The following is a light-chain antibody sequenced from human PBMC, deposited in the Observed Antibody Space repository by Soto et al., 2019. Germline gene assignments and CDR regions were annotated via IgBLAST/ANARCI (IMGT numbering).Light chain of an antibody. V-gene: IGLV2-14*01. CDR1: SSDVGGYNY. CDR3: SSYTSSSTYV. Sequence: QSVLTQPASGYGSPGQSIAISCTGTSSDVGGYNYVSWYQQHPGKAPKLMVYDVSNRPSGVSNRFSGSKSGNTASLTISGLQAEDEADYYCSSYTSSSTYVFGTGTKVTV. CDR2: DVS. J-gene: IGLJ1*01.